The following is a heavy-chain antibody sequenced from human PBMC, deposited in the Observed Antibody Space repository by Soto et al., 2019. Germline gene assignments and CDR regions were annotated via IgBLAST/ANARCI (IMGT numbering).Heavy chain of an antibody. V-gene: IGHV3-23*01. CDR2: ISGSGGGTT. CDR1: GFTFSSYA. CDR3: AKDGDWYDFSTGYYSRGNYFDY. J-gene: IGHJ4*02. D-gene: IGHD3-3*01. Sequence: EVQLLESGGGLVQPGGSLRLSCAASGFTFSSYAMSWVRQAPGKGLEWVSAISGSGGGTTYYTDSVKGRFTISRDNSMNLLYLQMNSLRADDTAVYYCAKDGDWYDFSTGYYSRGNYFDYWGQGTLVTVSS.